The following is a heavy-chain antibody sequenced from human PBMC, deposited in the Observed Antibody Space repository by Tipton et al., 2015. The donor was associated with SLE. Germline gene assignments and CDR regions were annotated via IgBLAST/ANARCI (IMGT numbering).Heavy chain of an antibody. J-gene: IGHJ4*02. CDR1: GASISSSY. CDR2: IYQSGGT. CDR3: ARQGGQWLDFDY. D-gene: IGHD6-19*01. Sequence: TLSLTCNVSGASISSSYLSWIRQPPGKGLEWIGHIYQSGGTYYNPSLKSRVTISVDTSKNQFSLKLSSVTAADTAVYYCARQGGQWLDFDYWGQGTLVTVSS. V-gene: IGHV4-59*08.